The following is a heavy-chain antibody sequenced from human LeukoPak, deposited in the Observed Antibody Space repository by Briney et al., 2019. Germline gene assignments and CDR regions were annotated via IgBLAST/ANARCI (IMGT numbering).Heavy chain of an antibody. Sequence: GGSLGLSCAASGFTFSSYWMHWVRQAPGKGLVWVSRIDGDGSSTSSADSVKGRFTISRDNSKNTLYLQMSSLRAEDTAVYYCARVGHDYDVDYWGHGTLVTVSS. D-gene: IGHD4-17*01. J-gene: IGHJ4*01. V-gene: IGHV3-74*01. CDR1: GFTFSSYW. CDR2: IDGDGSST. CDR3: ARVGHDYDVDY.